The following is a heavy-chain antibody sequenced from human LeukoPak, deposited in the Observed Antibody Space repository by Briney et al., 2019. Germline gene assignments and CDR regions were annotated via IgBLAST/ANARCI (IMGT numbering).Heavy chain of an antibody. J-gene: IGHJ4*02. Sequence: SETLSLTCSVYGGSITAYYWSWIRQPPGKGLEWIGEINHSRGTKYCPSLESRVTILLDASKNEFSLNLNSVTAADTAVYYCAREDYYFDSWGQGTLVTVSS. CDR1: GGSITAYY. CDR3: AREDYYFDS. V-gene: IGHV4-34*01. CDR2: INHSRGT.